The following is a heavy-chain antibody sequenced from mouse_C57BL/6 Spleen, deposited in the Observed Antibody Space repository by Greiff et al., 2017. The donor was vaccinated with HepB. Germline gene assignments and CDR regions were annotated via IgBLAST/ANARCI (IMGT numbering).Heavy chain of an antibody. J-gene: IGHJ4*01. CDR2: IWWDDDK. CDR1: GFSLSTFGMG. V-gene: IGHV8-8*01. CDR3: AQMGGYSNYPYYYAIDY. Sequence: QVTLKVSGPGILQPSQTLSLTCSFSGFSLSTFGMGVGWIRQPSGKGLEWLAHIWWDDDKYYNPALKSRLTITKDTSKNQVFLKIANVDTADTATYYCAQMGGYSNYPYYYAIDYWGQGTSVTVSS. D-gene: IGHD2-5*01.